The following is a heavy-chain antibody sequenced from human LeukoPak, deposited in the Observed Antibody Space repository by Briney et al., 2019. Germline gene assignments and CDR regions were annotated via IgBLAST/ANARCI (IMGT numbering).Heavy chain of an antibody. D-gene: IGHD6-13*01. CDR2: ISISNTGA. J-gene: IGHJ4*02. CDR1: GFTFSDYD. CDR3: AKRGAAAGNFDY. Sequence: PGGSLRLSCAASGFTFSDYDMHWVRQAPGKGLEWVSTISISNTGAYYADSVKGRFTISRDNSNNTLYLQMNSLRGEDTAVYYCAKRGAAAGNFDYWGQGTLVTVSS. V-gene: IGHV3-23*01.